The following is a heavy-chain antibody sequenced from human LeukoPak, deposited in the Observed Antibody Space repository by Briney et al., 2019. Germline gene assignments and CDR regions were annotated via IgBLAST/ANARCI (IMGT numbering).Heavy chain of an antibody. V-gene: IGHV4-30-2*01. D-gene: IGHD3-3*01. CDR2: ILHSGSS. J-gene: IGHJ4*02. CDR3: AKTRNFWSAYFDY. Sequence: SETLSLTWGVSGGSITSDTYYWSWIRQPPGKGLEWIGYILHSGSSYYNPSLNSRVTISIDTSKNQFSLKLNSVTAADTAVYYCAKTRNFWSAYFDYWGQGTLVTVSS. CDR1: GGSITSDTYY.